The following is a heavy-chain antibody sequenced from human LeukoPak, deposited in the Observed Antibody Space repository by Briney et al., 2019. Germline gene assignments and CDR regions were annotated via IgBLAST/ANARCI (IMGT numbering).Heavy chain of an antibody. CDR2: INPSGGRT. CDR3: ARGLLSGYYDSSGYPDY. V-gene: IGHV1-46*01. Sequence: GASVKVSCKASGYTFTSYYMHWVRQAPGQGLEWMGIINPSGGRTSYAQKFQRRVTMTRDTSTSTVYMELSSLRSEDTAVYYCARGLLSGYYDSSGYPDYWGQGTLVTVSS. J-gene: IGHJ4*02. CDR1: GYTFTSYY. D-gene: IGHD3-22*01.